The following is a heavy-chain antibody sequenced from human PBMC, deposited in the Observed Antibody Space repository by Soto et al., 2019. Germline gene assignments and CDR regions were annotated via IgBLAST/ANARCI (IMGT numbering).Heavy chain of an antibody. CDR3: ARAPQNQIVVVPAATFKSYYYYGMDV. CDR1: GGSISSSNW. Sequence: SETLSLTCAVSGGSISSSNWWSCVRQPPGKGLEWIGEIYHSGSTNYNPSLKSRVTISVDKSKNQFSLKLSSVTAADTAVYYCARAPQNQIVVVPAATFKSYYYYGMDVWGQGTTVTVSS. V-gene: IGHV4-4*02. D-gene: IGHD2-2*01. CDR2: IYHSGST. J-gene: IGHJ6*02.